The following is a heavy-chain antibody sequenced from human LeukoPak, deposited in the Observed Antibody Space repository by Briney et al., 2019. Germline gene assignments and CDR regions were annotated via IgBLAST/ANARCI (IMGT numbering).Heavy chain of an antibody. CDR2: ISYDGSNK. J-gene: IGHJ4*02. CDR3: AKGRGIVVVPAAIYLDY. Sequence: GGSLRLSCEGSAFIFSGHWMNWVRQTPGKGLEWVAVISYDGSNKYYADSVKGRFTISRDNSKNTLYLQMNSLRAEDTAVYYCAKGRGIVVVPAAIYLDYWGQGTLVTVSS. V-gene: IGHV3-30*18. D-gene: IGHD2-2*02. CDR1: AFIFSGHW.